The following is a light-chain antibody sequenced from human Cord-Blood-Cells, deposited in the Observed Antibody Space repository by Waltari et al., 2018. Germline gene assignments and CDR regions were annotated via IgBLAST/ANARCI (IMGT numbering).Light chain of an antibody. CDR3: SSYTSSSTLYV. CDR1: SSDVGGYNY. J-gene: IGLJ1*01. CDR2: DIS. V-gene: IGLV2-14*03. Sequence: QSALTQPASVSGSPGQSITISCTGTSSDVGGYNYVSWYQQHPGKAPKLMIYDISTRPSGVSNRVSGSKSGNTASLTISGLQAEDEADYCCSSYTSSSTLYVFGTGTKVTVL.